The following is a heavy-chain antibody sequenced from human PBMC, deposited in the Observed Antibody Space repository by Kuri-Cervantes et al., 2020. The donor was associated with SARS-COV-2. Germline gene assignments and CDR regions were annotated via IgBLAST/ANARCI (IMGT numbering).Heavy chain of an antibody. V-gene: IGHV1-8*02. J-gene: IGHJ4*02. CDR2: VKTNSGNT. CDR1: GYIFTDYY. Sequence: ASVKVSCKASGYIFTDYYIHWVRQAPGQGLEWMGMVKTNSGNTLYAQIFQGRVTMTRDTSTSTVYLELSSLTSEDTAIYYCYCAPKEGFDSWGQGTLVTVSS. CDR3: YCAPKEGFDS. D-gene: IGHD2-21*01.